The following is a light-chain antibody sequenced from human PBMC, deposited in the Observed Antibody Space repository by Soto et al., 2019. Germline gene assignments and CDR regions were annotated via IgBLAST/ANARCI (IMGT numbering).Light chain of an antibody. CDR3: MQSLKLPPT. Sequence: DIVMTQTPLSLSVTPGQSASISCKSDESLLHSDAKTYLYWYLQKPGQPPQLLISEISNRFSGVPDRFSGSGSGTDFTLKISRVEAEDVGLYYCMQSLKLPPTFGQGTRLEIK. CDR1: ESLLHSDAKTY. CDR2: EIS. V-gene: IGKV2D-29*01. J-gene: IGKJ5*01.